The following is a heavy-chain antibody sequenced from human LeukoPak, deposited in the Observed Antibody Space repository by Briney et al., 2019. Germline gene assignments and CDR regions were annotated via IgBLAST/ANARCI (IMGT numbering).Heavy chain of an antibody. V-gene: IGHV1-2*02. CDR2: INPNRGGT. J-gene: IGHJ5*02. CDR3: ARDRGKRTYYDFWRPDNWFDP. CDR1: GYTFTVYY. Sequence: AALRVSSMDSGYTFTVYYMHWGRPAPGQGVGWVGWINPNRGGTNYAQKFQGRVTMTRDTSISTAYMELSRLRSDDTAVYYCARDRGKRTYYDFWRPDNWFDPWGQGTLVTVSS. D-gene: IGHD3-3*01.